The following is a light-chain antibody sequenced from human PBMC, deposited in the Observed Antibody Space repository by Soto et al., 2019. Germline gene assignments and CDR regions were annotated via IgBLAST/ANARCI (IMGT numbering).Light chain of an antibody. CDR2: AAS. CDR3: QQANSCQLT. J-gene: IGKJ4*01. V-gene: IGKV1-12*01. CDR1: QDINNW. Sequence: DIQMTQSPSPVSASVGARVTITCRSSQDINNWLAWYQQKPGKAPKLLIYAASTLQSGVPSRFSGSGSGTDFTLTISSLQPEDFATYSCQQANSCQLTFGGGTRVEIK.